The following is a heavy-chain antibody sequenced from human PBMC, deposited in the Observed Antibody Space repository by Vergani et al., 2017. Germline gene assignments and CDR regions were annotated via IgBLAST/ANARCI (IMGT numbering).Heavy chain of an antibody. J-gene: IGHJ6*02. D-gene: IGHD2-2*02. CDR3: ARLPIVVVPAAITYYYYYGMDV. Sequence: QLQLQESGPGLVKPSETLSLTCTVSGGSISSSSYYWGWIRQPPGKGLEWIGSIYYSGSTNYNPSLKSRVTISVDTSKNQFSLKLSSVTAADTAVYYCARLPIVVVPAAITYYYYYGMDVWGQGTTVTVSS. CDR2: IYYSGST. V-gene: IGHV4-39*07. CDR1: GGSISSSSYY.